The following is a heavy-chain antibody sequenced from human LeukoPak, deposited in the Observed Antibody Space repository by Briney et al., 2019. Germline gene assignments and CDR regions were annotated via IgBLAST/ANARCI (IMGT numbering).Heavy chain of an antibody. D-gene: IGHD6-13*01. CDR2: INAGNGNT. CDR3: ARVLGPPGYSSSWFLRY. CDR1: GYTFTSYA. V-gene: IGHV1-3*01. Sequence: ASVKVSCKASGYTFTSYAMHWVRQAPGQRLEWMGWINAGNGNTKYSQKFQGRVTITRDTSASTAYMELSSLRSEDTAVYYCARVLGPPGYSSSWFLRYWGQGTLVTVSS. J-gene: IGHJ4*02.